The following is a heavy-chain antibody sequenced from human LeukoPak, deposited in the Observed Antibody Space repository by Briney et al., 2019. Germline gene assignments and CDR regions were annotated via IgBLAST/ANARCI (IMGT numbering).Heavy chain of an antibody. J-gene: IGHJ6*02. V-gene: IGHV3-11*04. D-gene: IGHD3-10*01. CDR2: ISSSGSTI. CDR1: GFTFSDYY. Sequence: PGGSLRLSCAASGFTFSDYYMSWIRQAPGKGLEWVSYISSSGSTIYYADSVKGRFTISRDNAKNSLYLQMNSLRAEDTAVYYCARDPSIPAASPYYYGSGSYQSYYYYGMDVWGQGTTVTVSS. CDR3: ARDPSIPAASPYYYGSGSYQSYYYYGMDV.